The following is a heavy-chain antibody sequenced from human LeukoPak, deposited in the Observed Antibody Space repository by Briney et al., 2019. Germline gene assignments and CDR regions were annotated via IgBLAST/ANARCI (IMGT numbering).Heavy chain of an antibody. V-gene: IGHV4-39*07. Sequence: SETLSLTCTVSGGSISSSSYYWGWIRQPPGKGLEWIGEINHSGSTNYNPSLKSRVTISVDTSKNQFSLKLSSVTAADTAVYYCARQANCSSTSCYDRYYYYYGMDVWGQGTTVTVSS. CDR3: ARQANCSSTSCYDRYYYYYGMDV. CDR1: GGSISSSSYY. D-gene: IGHD2-2*01. CDR2: INHSGST. J-gene: IGHJ6*02.